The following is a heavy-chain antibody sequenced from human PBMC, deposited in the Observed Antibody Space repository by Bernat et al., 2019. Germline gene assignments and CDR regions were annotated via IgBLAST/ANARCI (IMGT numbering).Heavy chain of an antibody. D-gene: IGHD3-3*01. Sequence: QVQLVESGGGVVQPGRSLRLSCAASGFTFSGHAMHWVRQAPGKGLEWVALISYDGSNKYYADSVKGRFAIFRDNSKSTLYLQMNSLSSEDTALYFCARDFKAGYSNLWCGSHFDYWGQGTLVTVSS. CDR1: GFTFSGHA. CDR2: ISYDGSNK. V-gene: IGHV3-30*03. J-gene: IGHJ4*02. CDR3: ARDFKAGYSNLWCGSHFDY.